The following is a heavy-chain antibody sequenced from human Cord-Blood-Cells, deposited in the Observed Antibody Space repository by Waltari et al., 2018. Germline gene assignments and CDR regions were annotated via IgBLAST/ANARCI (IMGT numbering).Heavy chain of an antibody. CDR2: INHSGST. CDR1: GGSFSCYY. CDR3: ARNLGDAFDI. Sequence: QVQLQQWGAGLLKPSETLSLTCAVYGGSFSCYYWSWIRQPPGKGLEWIGEINHSGSTNYNPSLKSRVTISVDTSKNQFSLKLSSVTAADTAVYYCARNLGDAFDIWGQGTMVTVSS. J-gene: IGHJ3*02. V-gene: IGHV4-34*01.